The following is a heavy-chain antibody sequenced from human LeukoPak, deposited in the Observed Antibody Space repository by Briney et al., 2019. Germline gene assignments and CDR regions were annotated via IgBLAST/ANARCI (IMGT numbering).Heavy chain of an antibody. J-gene: IGHJ3*02. CDR1: GGSIRSNYY. V-gene: IGHV4-34*01. CDR3: AIRYCSGGSCYFFRRDASAFDI. Sequence: SETLSLTCTVSGGSIRSNYYWGWIRQPPGKGLEWIGEINHSGSTNYNPSLKSRVTISVDTSKNQFSLKLSSVTAADTAVYYCAIRYCSGGSCYFFRRDASAFDIWGQGTMVTVSS. D-gene: IGHD2-15*01. CDR2: INHSGST.